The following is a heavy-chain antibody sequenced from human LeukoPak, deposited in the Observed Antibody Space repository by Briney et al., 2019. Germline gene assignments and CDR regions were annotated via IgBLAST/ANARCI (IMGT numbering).Heavy chain of an antibody. CDR2: IYSGGST. CDR1: GFTFSSYA. CDR3: ARGSYDRSGYYYNYFDY. V-gene: IGHV3-53*01. J-gene: IGHJ4*02. Sequence: AGGSLRLSCAASGFTFSSYAMHWVRQAPGKGLEWVSVIYSGGSTYYADSVKGRFTISRDNSKNTLYLQMNSLRAEDTAVYYCARGSYDRSGYYYNYFDYWGQGTLVTVSS. D-gene: IGHD3-22*01.